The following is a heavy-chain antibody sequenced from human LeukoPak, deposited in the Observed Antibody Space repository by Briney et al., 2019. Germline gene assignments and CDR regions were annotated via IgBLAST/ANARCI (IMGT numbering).Heavy chain of an antibody. CDR2: IRYDGSNK. J-gene: IGHJ4*02. CDR3: AKDIVVVPAAIGPFDY. CDR1: GFTFSSYG. Sequence: GGSLRLSCAASGFTFSSYGMHWVRQAPGKGLEWVAFIRYDGSNKYYADSVKGRFTISRDNSKNTLYLQMNSLRAEDTAVYYCAKDIVVVPAAIGPFDYWGQGTLVTVSS. D-gene: IGHD2-2*02. V-gene: IGHV3-30*02.